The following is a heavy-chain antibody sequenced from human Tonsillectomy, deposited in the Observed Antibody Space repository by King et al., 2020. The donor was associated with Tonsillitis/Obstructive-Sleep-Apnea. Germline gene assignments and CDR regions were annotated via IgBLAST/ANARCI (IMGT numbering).Heavy chain of an antibody. V-gene: IGHV5-51*01. J-gene: IGHJ5*02. CDR1: GYSFNSYW. CDR3: VRGGGAGATPVGFDP. Sequence: VQLVQSGAEVKKPGESLKISCKGSGYSFNSYWIGWVRQMPGKGLEWVGIIYPGDSDTRYSPSFQGQVTISADKSTSTAYLQWSSLKATDTAMYYCVRGGGAGATPVGFDPWGQGPLVTVSS. CDR2: IYPGDSDT. D-gene: IGHD1-26*01.